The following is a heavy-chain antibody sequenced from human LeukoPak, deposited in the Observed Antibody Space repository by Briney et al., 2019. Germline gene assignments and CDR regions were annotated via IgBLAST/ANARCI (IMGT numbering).Heavy chain of an antibody. CDR2: ISGSGGST. CDR1: GFTFSSYA. D-gene: IGHD3-22*01. J-gene: IGHJ4*02. Sequence: QSGGSLRLSCAASGFTFSSYAMSWVRQAPGKGLEWVSAISGSGGSTYYADSVKGRFTISRDNSKNTLYLQMNSLRAEDTAVYYCAKDNRLLYYDSSGSFDYWGQGTLVTVSS. CDR3: AKDNRLLYYDSSGSFDY. V-gene: IGHV3-23*01.